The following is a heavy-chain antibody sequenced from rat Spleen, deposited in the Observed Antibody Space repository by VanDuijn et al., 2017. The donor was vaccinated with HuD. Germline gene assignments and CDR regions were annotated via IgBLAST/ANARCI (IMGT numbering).Heavy chain of an antibody. D-gene: IGHD1-2*01. J-gene: IGHJ2*01. Sequence: EVQLVESGGGLVQPGRSLKLSCSASGFTFRNYGMAWVRQAPTKGLEWVATFSYDGSTTYYRDSVKGRFTISRDNAKSTLFLQMDSLRSEDTATYYCARPDYYYSNYFFAYWGQGVMLTVSS. CDR1: GFTFRNYG. V-gene: IGHV5-29*01. CDR3: ARPDYYYSNYFFAY. CDR2: FSYDGSTT.